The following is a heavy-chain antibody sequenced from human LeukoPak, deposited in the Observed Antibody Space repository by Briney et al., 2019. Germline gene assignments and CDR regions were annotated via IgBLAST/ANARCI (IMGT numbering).Heavy chain of an antibody. CDR2: ITGSSSYI. Sequence: GDSLRLSCAASGFTFSSYSMNWVRQAPGKGLEWVSSITGSSSYIHFADSVKGRFTISRDNAKNSLYLQMNSLRAEDTAVYYCARGFADFVWGSYPSSYWGQGILVTVSS. CDR1: GFTFSSYS. CDR3: ARGFADFVWGSYPSSY. D-gene: IGHD3-16*02. J-gene: IGHJ4*02. V-gene: IGHV3-21*01.